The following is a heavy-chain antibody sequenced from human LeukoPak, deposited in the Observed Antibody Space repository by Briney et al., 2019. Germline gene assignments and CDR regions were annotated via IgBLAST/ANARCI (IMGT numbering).Heavy chain of an antibody. D-gene: IGHD5-18*01. J-gene: IGHJ6*02. V-gene: IGHV1-18*01. CDR1: GYTFTSYG. CDR3: ARGSYGGVFSMNYYYYGMDV. Sequence: ASVTVSCKASGYTFTSYGISWVRQAPGQGLEWMGWISAYNGNTNYAQKLQGRVTMTTDTSTSTAYMELRSLRSDDTAVYYCARGSYGGVFSMNYYYYGMDVWGQGTTVTVSS. CDR2: ISAYNGNT.